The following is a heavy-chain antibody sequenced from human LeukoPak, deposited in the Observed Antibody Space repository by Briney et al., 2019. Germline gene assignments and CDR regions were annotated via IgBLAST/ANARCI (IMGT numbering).Heavy chain of an antibody. Sequence: SETLSLTCTVSGGSISSSSYYWGWIRQPPGKGLEWIGSIYYSGSTYYNPSLKSRVTISVDTSKNQFSLRLTSVTAADTAVYHCARDSRTTTTFDIWGQGTMVTVSS. CDR2: IYYSGST. CDR1: GGSISSSSYY. CDR3: ARDSRTTTTFDI. D-gene: IGHD1-1*01. J-gene: IGHJ3*02. V-gene: IGHV4-39*07.